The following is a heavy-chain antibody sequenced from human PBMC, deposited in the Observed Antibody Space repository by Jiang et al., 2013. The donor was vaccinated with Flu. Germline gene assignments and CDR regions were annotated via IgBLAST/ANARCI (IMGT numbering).Heavy chain of an antibody. J-gene: IGHJ4*02. Sequence: VQLVESGGGVVQPGRSLRLSCAASGFIFSQYAMYWVRQAPGKGPEWVSFISSDGGIKYYAASVKGRFSISRDNSKNILYLQTNRLGSGDTGLYYCARPVLLTLSLGESRPSFDYWGQGTL. V-gene: IGHV3-30-3*01. CDR2: ISSDGGIK. D-gene: IGHD3-16*01. CDR3: ARPVLLTLSLGESRPSFDY. CDR1: GFIFSQYA.